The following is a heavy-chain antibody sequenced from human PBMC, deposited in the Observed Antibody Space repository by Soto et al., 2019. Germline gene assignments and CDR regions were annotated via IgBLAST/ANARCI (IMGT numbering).Heavy chain of an antibody. CDR2: INHSGST. Sequence: QVQLQQWGAGLLKPSEPLSLTCAVYGGSFSGYYWSWIRQPPGKGLEWIGEINHSGSTNYNPSLKSRVTISVDTSKNQFSLKLSSVTAADTAVYYCSRGTRTYYYDSSGYRYWGKGPLVTVSS. V-gene: IGHV4-34*01. CDR1: GGSFSGYY. CDR3: SRGTRTYYYDSSGYRY. D-gene: IGHD3-22*01. J-gene: IGHJ4*02.